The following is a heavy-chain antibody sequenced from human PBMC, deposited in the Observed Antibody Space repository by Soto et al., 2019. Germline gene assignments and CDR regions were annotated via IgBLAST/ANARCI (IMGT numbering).Heavy chain of an antibody. CDR3: VQSRCGGDCLQIYSSDSYYRLDV. CDR1: GLSLRTTGVG. D-gene: IGHD2-21*02. Sequence: QITLKESGPTLVKPTQTLTLTCTFSGLSLRTTGVGVGWVRQPPGQALEWLALLYWDDDKRYSPSLKSRLTITKDTSEKQVVLTMTNMDTVDTATYYCVQSRCGGDCLQIYSSDSYYRLDVWGQGTTVTVSS. J-gene: IGHJ6*02. CDR2: LYWDDDK. V-gene: IGHV2-5*02.